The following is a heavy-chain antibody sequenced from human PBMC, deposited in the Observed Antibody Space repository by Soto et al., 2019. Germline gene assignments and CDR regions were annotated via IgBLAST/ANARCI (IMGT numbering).Heavy chain of an antibody. CDR1: GYTFTSYA. V-gene: IGHV1-3*01. Sequence: ASVKVSCKASGYTFTSYAMHWVRQAPGQRLEWMGWINAGNGNTKYSQKFQGRVTITRDTSASTAYMELSSLGSEDTAVYYCARGLQPLVYCSSTSCYLDWFDPWGQGTLVTVSS. CDR2: INAGNGNT. D-gene: IGHD2-2*01. J-gene: IGHJ5*02. CDR3: ARGLQPLVYCSSTSCYLDWFDP.